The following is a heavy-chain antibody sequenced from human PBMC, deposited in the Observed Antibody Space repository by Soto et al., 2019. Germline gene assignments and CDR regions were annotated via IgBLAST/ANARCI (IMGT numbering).Heavy chain of an antibody. CDR1: GGSISSGGYS. CDR3: ASQSYDFLTGYYQDQ. V-gene: IGHV4-30-2*01. J-gene: IGHJ4*02. Sequence: SETLSLTCAVSGGSISSGGYSWSWIRQPPGKGLEWIGYVYHSGSTYYNPSLKSRVTISIDTSKNQFSLKLSSVTAADTAVYYCASQSYDFLTGYYQDQWGQGTLVTVSS. D-gene: IGHD3-9*01. CDR2: VYHSGST.